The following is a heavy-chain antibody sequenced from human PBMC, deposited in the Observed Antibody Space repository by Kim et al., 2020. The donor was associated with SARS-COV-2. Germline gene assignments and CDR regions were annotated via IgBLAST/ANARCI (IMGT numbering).Heavy chain of an antibody. D-gene: IGHD6-19*01. CDR1: GGSISSYY. Sequence: SETLSLTCTVSGGSISSYYWSWIRQPPGKGLEWIGYIYYSGSTNYNPSLKSRVTISVDTSKNQFSLKLSSVTAADTAVYYCARRPLIAVAGTEWGLGMDVWGQGTTVTVSS. V-gene: IGHV4-59*08. CDR2: IYYSGST. CDR3: ARRPLIAVAGTEWGLGMDV. J-gene: IGHJ6*02.